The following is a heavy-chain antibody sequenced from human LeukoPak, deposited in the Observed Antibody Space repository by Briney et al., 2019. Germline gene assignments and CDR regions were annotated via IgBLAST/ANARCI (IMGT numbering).Heavy chain of an antibody. V-gene: IGHV3-48*03. J-gene: IGHJ4*02. Sequence: PGGSLRLSCAASGFTFSSYAMSWVRQAPGKGLEWVSYISSSGTTIYYADSVKGRFTISRDNAKNSLYLQMDSLRAEDTAVYYCVKESWYSGSWYVGHWGQGTLVTVSS. D-gene: IGHD6-13*01. CDR1: GFTFSSYA. CDR2: ISSSGTTI. CDR3: VKESWYSGSWYVGH.